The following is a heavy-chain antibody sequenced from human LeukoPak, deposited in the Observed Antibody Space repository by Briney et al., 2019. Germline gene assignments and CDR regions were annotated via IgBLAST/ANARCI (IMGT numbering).Heavy chain of an antibody. Sequence: SETLSLTCAVYGGSFSGYYWSWIRQAPGKGLEWIGEINHSGSTNYNPSLKSRVTISVDTSKNQFSLKLSSVTAADTAVYYCARASTMIVVVIRSYWYFDLWGRGTLVTVSS. D-gene: IGHD3-22*01. CDR2: INHSGST. CDR1: GGSFSGYY. CDR3: ARASTMIVVVIRSYWYFDL. V-gene: IGHV4-34*01. J-gene: IGHJ2*01.